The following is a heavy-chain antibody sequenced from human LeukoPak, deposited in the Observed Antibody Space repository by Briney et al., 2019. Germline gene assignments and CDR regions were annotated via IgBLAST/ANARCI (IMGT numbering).Heavy chain of an antibody. D-gene: IGHD6-6*01. CDR2: LNGDGSST. J-gene: IGHJ4*01. V-gene: IGHV3-74*01. CDR1: GFTFNNYW. CDR3: ARDSYSSTWRPFDY. Sequence: GGSVTLFCAASGFTFNNYWKYWVRQAPGKGLVWVSRLNGDGSSTDCAYTLTGRFSISRDNANNSLFLQMDSLRVEDTGLYYCARDSYSSTWRPFDYW.